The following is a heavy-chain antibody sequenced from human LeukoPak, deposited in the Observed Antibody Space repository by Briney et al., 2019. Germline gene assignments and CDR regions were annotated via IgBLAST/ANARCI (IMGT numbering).Heavy chain of an antibody. CDR2: IYSGGST. Sequence: PGGSLRLSCAASGFTVSSNYMSWVRQAPGKGLDWVSVIYSGGSTYYADSVKGRFTISRDNSKNTLYLQMNSLRAEDTAVYYCARDRSSGGTYYFDYWGQGTLVTVSS. V-gene: IGHV3-53*01. D-gene: IGHD6-19*01. CDR1: GFTVSSNY. CDR3: ARDRSSGGTYYFDY. J-gene: IGHJ4*02.